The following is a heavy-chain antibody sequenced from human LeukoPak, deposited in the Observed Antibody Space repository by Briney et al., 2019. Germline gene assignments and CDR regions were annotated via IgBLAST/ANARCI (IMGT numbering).Heavy chain of an antibody. CDR1: GGSISRNY. J-gene: IGHJ4*02. V-gene: IGHV4-39*01. Sequence: SETLSLTCTVSGGSISRNYWSWIRQPPGKGLEWIGSIYYSGNTYYNASLKSQVSISIDTSKNQFSLRLTSVTAADTAVYYCARQTGSGLFILPGGQGTLVTVSS. CDR2: IYYSGNT. CDR3: ARQTGSGLFILP. D-gene: IGHD3/OR15-3a*01.